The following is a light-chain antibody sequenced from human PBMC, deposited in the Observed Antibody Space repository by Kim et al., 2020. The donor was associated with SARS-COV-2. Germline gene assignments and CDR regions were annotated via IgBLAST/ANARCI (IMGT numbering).Light chain of an antibody. CDR1: KLGDKY. Sequence: VSVSPGQTASITCSGDKLGDKYACWYQQKPGQSPVLVIYQDSKRPSGIPERFSGSNSGNTATLTISGTQAMDEADYYCQAWDSSSWVFGGGTQLTVL. V-gene: IGLV3-1*01. CDR2: QDS. CDR3: QAWDSSSWV. J-gene: IGLJ3*02.